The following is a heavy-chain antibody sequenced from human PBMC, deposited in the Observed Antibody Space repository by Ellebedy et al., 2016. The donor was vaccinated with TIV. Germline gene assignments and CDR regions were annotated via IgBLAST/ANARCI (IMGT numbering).Heavy chain of an antibody. Sequence: SETLSLTXTVSGGSISSGGYYWSWIRQHPGKGLEWIGYIYYSGSTYYNPSLKSRVTISVDTSKNQFSLKLSSVTAADTAVYYCARDSGSYYLQHWFDPWGQGTLVTVSS. CDR2: IYYSGST. J-gene: IGHJ5*02. V-gene: IGHV4-31*03. D-gene: IGHD1-26*01. CDR3: ARDSGSYYLQHWFDP. CDR1: GGSISSGGYY.